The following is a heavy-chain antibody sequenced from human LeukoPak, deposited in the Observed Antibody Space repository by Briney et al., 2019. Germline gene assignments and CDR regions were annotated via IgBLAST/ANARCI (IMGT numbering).Heavy chain of an antibody. D-gene: IGHD3-10*01. CDR1: GGSISSSSYY. CDR3: ARNYYGSGSYLVDY. V-gene: IGHV4-39*01. J-gene: IGHJ4*02. CDR2: IYYSGST. Sequence: PSETLSLTCTVSGGSISSSSYYWGWIRQPPGKELGWIGSIYYSGSTYYNPSLKSRVTISVDTSKNQFSLKLSSVTAADTAVYYCARNYYGSGSYLVDYWGQGTLVTVSS.